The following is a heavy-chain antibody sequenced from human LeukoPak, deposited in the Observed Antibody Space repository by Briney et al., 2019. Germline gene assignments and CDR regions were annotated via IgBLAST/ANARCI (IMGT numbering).Heavy chain of an antibody. Sequence: PGGSLRLSCAASGFSFSTSWMHWVRQAPGKGLFWVSRIHSDGIGTTYADSVKGRFTISRDNSKNTLDLQMNNLRAEDTAVYYCARDHYYVPDYWGQGTLVTVSS. V-gene: IGHV3-74*03. J-gene: IGHJ4*02. D-gene: IGHD3-10*02. CDR1: GFSFSTSW. CDR3: ARDHYYVPDY. CDR2: IHSDGIGT.